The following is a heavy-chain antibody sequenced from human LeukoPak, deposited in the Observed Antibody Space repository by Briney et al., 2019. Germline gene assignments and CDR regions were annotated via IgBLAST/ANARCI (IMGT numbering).Heavy chain of an antibody. Sequence: GGALRLSCAASGFIFSDFYMTWIRQAPGKGLEWISHICGSGRSRDPATSLKGRFTVSRDNAEKQVFLEMNHLTVEDTAMYYCARRYLMAATPLDSWGQGTLVTVTS. D-gene: IGHD2-15*01. CDR2: ICGSGRSR. J-gene: IGHJ5*01. CDR3: ARRYLMAATPLDS. CDR1: GFIFSDFY. V-gene: IGHV3-11*01.